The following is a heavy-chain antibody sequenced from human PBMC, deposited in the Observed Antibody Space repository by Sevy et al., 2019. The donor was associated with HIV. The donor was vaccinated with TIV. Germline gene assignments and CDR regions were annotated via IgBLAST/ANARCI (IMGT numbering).Heavy chain of an antibody. Sequence: GGSLRLSCEASGFTFSSYEMNLVRQAPGKGLEWVSYISSSGTTIKYADSVKGRFTISRDNAKNSLYMQMNSLRAEGTAVYYCARVDANYDKGFDPWGQGTLVTVSS. J-gene: IGHJ5*02. CDR2: ISSSGTTI. CDR3: ARVDANYDKGFDP. V-gene: IGHV3-48*03. D-gene: IGHD3-22*01. CDR1: GFTFSSYE.